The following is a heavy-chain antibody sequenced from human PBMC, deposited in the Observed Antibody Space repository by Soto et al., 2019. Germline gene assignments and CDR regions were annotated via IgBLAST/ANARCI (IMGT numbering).Heavy chain of an antibody. V-gene: IGHV3-23*01. CDR1: GFTLRTYA. Sequence: PGGSMRLSCVAAGFTLRTYAMSWVRQAPGKGLEWVSGISGSGGSTYYTDSVKGRFTISRDNSKNTLYLQMNSLRAEDTAVYYCAKDQGRTYDYDSSTYHPLGYWGQGTLVTVSS. J-gene: IGHJ4*02. D-gene: IGHD3-22*01. CDR2: ISGSGGST. CDR3: AKDQGRTYDYDSSTYHPLGY.